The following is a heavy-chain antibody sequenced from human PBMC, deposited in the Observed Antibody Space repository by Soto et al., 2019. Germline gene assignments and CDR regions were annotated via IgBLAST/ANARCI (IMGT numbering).Heavy chain of an antibody. V-gene: IGHV4-4*02. Sequence: QVQLQESGPGLVKPSGTLSLTCTVSNASISSRTWWTWVRQTPGTGMEWIGEIYHSGSINHNPSLKSRVTMSLDKSKTQFTLKMNSVTAADTAVYYCASKFGELLEDAWDIWGQVKVVTVSS. J-gene: IGHJ3*02. CDR2: IYHSGSI. CDR1: NASISSRTW. CDR3: ASKFGELLEDAWDI. D-gene: IGHD3-10*01.